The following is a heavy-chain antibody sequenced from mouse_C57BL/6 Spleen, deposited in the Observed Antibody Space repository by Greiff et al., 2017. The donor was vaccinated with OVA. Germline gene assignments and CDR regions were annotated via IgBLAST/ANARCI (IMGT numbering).Heavy chain of an antibody. V-gene: IGHV1-18*01. CDR3: AVPYYSNYGGFAY. CDR2: INPNNGGT. J-gene: IGHJ3*01. D-gene: IGHD2-5*01. Sequence: VQLKESGPELVKPGASVKIPCKASGYTFTDYNMDWVKQSHGKSLEWIGDINPNNGGTIYNQKFKGKATLTVDKSSSTAYMELRSLTSEDTAVYYCAVPYYSNYGGFAYWGQGTLVTVSA. CDR1: GYTFTDYN.